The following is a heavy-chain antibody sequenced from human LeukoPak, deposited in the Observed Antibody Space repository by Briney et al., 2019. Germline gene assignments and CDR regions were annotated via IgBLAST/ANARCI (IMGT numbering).Heavy chain of an antibody. CDR3: ARDGVFRFEVGDVYYYYMDV. CDR2: INPNSGDT. V-gene: IGHV1-2*02. D-gene: IGHD2-21*02. Sequence: ASVKVSCKASGYIFAGYYIHWVRQAPGQGLEWMGWINPNSGDTKYAQKFQGRVTMTRDTSNNTVYMDLTRLIFDDTAMYYCARDGVFRFEVGDVYYYYMDVWGRGTTVIISS. J-gene: IGHJ6*03. CDR1: GYIFAGYY.